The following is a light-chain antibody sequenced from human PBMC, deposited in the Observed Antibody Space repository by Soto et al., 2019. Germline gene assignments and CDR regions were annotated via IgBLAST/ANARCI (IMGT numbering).Light chain of an antibody. V-gene: IGKV1-8*01. Sequence: AIRMTQSPSSLSASTGDRVTITCRASQGISSYLAWYQQKPGKAPKLLIYAASTLQSGVPSRFSGRGSGTDFTLTISCLQSEDFATYYCQQYYSYPLAFGQGTKVEIK. CDR1: QGISSY. CDR2: AAS. CDR3: QQYYSYPLA. J-gene: IGKJ1*01.